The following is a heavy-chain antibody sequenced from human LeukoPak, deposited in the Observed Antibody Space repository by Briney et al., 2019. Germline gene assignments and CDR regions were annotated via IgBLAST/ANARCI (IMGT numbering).Heavy chain of an antibody. Sequence: SETLSLTCAVSGGSINSHYWGWIRQPPGKGLEWIGDIYYTGRNNYNPSLKSRVTISVDTSKNLLSLTVISVLAADTAIYYCVRRDTGWNYFDYWGQGVLLT. V-gene: IGHV4-59*08. CDR3: VRRDTGWNYFDY. CDR2: IYYTGRN. D-gene: IGHD6-19*01. CDR1: GGSINSHY. J-gene: IGHJ4*02.